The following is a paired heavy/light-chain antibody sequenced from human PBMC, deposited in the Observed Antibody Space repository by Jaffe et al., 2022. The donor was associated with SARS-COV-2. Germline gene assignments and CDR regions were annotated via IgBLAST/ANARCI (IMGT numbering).Light chain of an antibody. Sequence: DIQMTQSPSTLSASVGDRVTITCRASQSISSWLAWYQQKPGKAPKLLIYKASSLESGVPSRFSGSGSGTEFTLTISSLQPDDFATYYCQQYNSYSRTFGQGTKLDIK. CDR2: KAS. CDR3: QQYNSYSRT. V-gene: IGKV1-5*03. CDR1: QSISSW. J-gene: IGKJ2*01.
Heavy chain of an antibody. CDR2: INPSGRGT. Sequence: QVQLVQSGAEVKKPGASVKVSCKASGYTFTSYYIHWVRQAPGQGLEWMGTINPSGRGTNYAQKFQGRVTMTSDTSTNTVYMELSSLRSEDTAVYYCARDGLGYCGGDCYFDYWGQGTLVTVSS. D-gene: IGHD2-21*02. J-gene: IGHJ4*02. V-gene: IGHV1-46*01. CDR1: GYTFTSYY. CDR3: ARDGLGYCGGDCYFDY.